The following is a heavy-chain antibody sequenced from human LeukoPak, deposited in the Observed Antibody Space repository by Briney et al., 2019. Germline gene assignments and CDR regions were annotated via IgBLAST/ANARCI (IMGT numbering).Heavy chain of an antibody. CDR1: GYSFTSYW. D-gene: IGHD6-13*01. V-gene: IGHV5-51*01. CDR2: IYPGDSDT. J-gene: IGHJ4*02. Sequence: KPGKSLKISCKGSGYSFTSYWIGWVRQMPAKGLEWMGIIYPGDSDTRYSPSFQGQVTISADKSITTAYLQWSSLKASDTARYYCARPAAAGTMTGFDYWGQGTLVTVSS. CDR3: ARPAAAGTMTGFDY.